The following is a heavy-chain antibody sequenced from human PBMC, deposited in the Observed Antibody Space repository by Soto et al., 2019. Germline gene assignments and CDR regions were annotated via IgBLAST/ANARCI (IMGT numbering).Heavy chain of an antibody. Sequence: GGSLRLSCAASGFTFHDYAMHWVRQGPGKGLEWVSGITWNSGSIDYADPVKGRVTISRDNAKNSLYLQMNSLRPEDTALYYCAKDIREYSSGWTYFDYWGHGTLVTVSS. CDR1: GFTFHDYA. D-gene: IGHD6-19*01. J-gene: IGHJ4*01. CDR3: AKDIREYSSGWTYFDY. CDR2: ITWNSGSI. V-gene: IGHV3-9*01.